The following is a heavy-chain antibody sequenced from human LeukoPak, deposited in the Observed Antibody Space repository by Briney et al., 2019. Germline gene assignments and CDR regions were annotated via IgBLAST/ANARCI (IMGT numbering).Heavy chain of an antibody. J-gene: IGHJ4*02. Sequence: ASVKVSCTAAGYTLTSYYMHWVRQAHGQGLEWMGIINPSGGSTSYAQKFQGRVTMTRDTSTSTVYMELSSLRSEDTAVYYCARDLEYIDYWGQGTLVTVSS. CDR2: INPSGGST. CDR3: ARDLEYIDY. D-gene: IGHD6-6*01. CDR1: GYTLTSYY. V-gene: IGHV1-46*01.